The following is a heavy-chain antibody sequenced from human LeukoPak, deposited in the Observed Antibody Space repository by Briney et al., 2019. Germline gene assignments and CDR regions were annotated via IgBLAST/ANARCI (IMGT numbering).Heavy chain of an antibody. V-gene: IGHV3-23*01. Sequence: PGGSLRLSCAASGFTFSSYAMSWVRQAPGKGLEWVSAISGSGGSTYYADSVKGRFTISRDNSRNTLNLQMNSLRVEDTAVYYCARARSRGYSYGPVDYWSQGTLVTVSS. D-gene: IGHD5-18*01. J-gene: IGHJ4*02. CDR1: GFTFSSYA. CDR2: ISGSGGST. CDR3: ARARSRGYSYGPVDY.